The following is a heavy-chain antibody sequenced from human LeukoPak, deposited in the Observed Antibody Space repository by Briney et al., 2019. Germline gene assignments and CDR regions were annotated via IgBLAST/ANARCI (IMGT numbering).Heavy chain of an antibody. CDR3: ARVNRYCSGGSCYRIDY. J-gene: IGHJ4*02. CDR1: GGSISSGSYY. D-gene: IGHD2-15*01. Sequence: SETLSLTCTVSGGSISSGSYYWGWIRQPPGKGLEWIGSIYYSGSTYYNPSLKSRVTISVDTSKNQFSLKLSSVTAADTAVYYCARVNRYCSGGSCYRIDYWGQGTLVTVSS. CDR2: IYYSGST. V-gene: IGHV4-39*07.